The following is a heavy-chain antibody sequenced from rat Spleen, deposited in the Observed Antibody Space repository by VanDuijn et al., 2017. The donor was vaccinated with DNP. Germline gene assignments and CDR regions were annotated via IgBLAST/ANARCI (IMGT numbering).Heavy chain of an antibody. CDR1: GFTFSTAW. CDR2: IKAKSNNYAT. CDR3: TYNYGGYGDPLLDY. J-gene: IGHJ2*01. Sequence: EVQVLESGGGLVQPGNSLKLSCATSGFTFSTAWMYWYRQFPEKRLEWVARIKAKSNNYATDYTESVKGRFTISRDDSKNNVYLQMNTLKEEDTAIYYCTYNYGGYGDPLLDYWGQGVMVTVSS. V-gene: IGHV6-6*01. D-gene: IGHD1-11*01.